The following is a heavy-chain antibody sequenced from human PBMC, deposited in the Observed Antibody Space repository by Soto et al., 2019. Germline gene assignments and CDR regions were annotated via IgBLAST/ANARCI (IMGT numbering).Heavy chain of an antibody. CDR3: VRDLKPPPLTIRRPNDAFDI. CDR1: GFTFSSYS. D-gene: IGHD3-3*01. CDR2: ISSSSSYI. J-gene: IGHJ3*02. Sequence: EVQLVESGGGLVKPGGSLRLSCAASGFTFSSYSMNWVRQAPGKGLEWVSSISSSSSYIYYADSVKGRFTISRDNAKNSLYLQMNSLRAEDTAVYYCVRDLKPPPLTIRRPNDAFDIWGQGTMVTVSS. V-gene: IGHV3-21*01.